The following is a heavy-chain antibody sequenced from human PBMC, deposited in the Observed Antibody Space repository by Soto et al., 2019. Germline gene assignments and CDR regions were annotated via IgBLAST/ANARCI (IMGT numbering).Heavy chain of an antibody. Sequence: ASVKGSSKDSRDTNDSYFLSGTNWVRKAPGQGLEWVGWTNAYSGESNNAEKFQGRVALTADRSTNTVYLDLGSLGPDDSAVYFCTRDERQSCGRLGCYHYDYWGQGTLVTVSS. J-gene: IGHJ4*02. CDR2: TNAYSGES. CDR1: RDTNDSYF. D-gene: IGHD2-15*01. CDR3: TRDERQSCGRLGCYHYDY. V-gene: IGHV1-18*04.